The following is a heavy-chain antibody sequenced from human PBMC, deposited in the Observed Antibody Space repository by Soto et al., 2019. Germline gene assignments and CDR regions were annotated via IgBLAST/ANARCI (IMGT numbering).Heavy chain of an antibody. V-gene: IGHV4-31*03. CDR3: ARHGDYLFFDY. D-gene: IGHD4-17*01. CDR1: GGSISSGGYY. CDR2: IYYSGST. J-gene: IGHJ4*02. Sequence: PSETLSLTCTVSGGSISSGGYYWSWIRQHPGKGLEWIGYIYYSGSTYYNTSLKSRVTISVDTSKNQFSLKLSSVTAADTAVYYCARHGDYLFFDYWGQGTLVTVSS.